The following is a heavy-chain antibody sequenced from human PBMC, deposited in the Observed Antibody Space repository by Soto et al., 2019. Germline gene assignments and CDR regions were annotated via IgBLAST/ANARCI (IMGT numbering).Heavy chain of an antibody. Sequence: QVQLQQSGAGLLKPSETLSLTCAVSGGSFSGYYWSWIRQPPGKGLAWIGEINHSGSTNYNPSLKSRVTISVDTSKNQFSLKLSSVTAADTAVYYCARGLTQIAAAEYYFDYWGQGTLVTVSS. D-gene: IGHD6-13*01. CDR1: GGSFSGYY. CDR3: ARGLTQIAAAEYYFDY. J-gene: IGHJ4*02. CDR2: INHSGST. V-gene: IGHV4-34*01.